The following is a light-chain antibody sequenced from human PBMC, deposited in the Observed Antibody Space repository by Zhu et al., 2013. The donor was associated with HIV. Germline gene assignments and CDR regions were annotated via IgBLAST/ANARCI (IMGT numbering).Light chain of an antibody. Sequence: EIVLTQSPDILSLSPGERATLSCRASQSVTSYLAWYLQKPGQAPQLLIYLGSNRASGVPDRFSGSGSGTDFTLKISRVEAEDVGVYYCMQALQTPGLSFGGGTKVEIK. CDR1: QSVTSY. V-gene: IGKV2-28*01. J-gene: IGKJ4*01. CDR3: MQALQTPGLS. CDR2: LGS.